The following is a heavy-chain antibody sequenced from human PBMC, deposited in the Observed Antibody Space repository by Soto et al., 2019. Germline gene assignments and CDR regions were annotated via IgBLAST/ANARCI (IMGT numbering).Heavy chain of an antibody. CDR1: GITFSNYG. CDR2: ISGSGVST. CDR3: AKIESRFFYDSTGYYPFDY. J-gene: IGHJ4*02. V-gene: IGHV3-23*01. Sequence: GGSLRLSCTPSGITFSNYGMHWVRQAPGKGLEWVSTISGSGVSTYYADSVMGRFTISRDNSKNTVYLQMNSLRAEDTAVYYCAKIESRFFYDSTGYYPFDYWGQGTLVTVSS. D-gene: IGHD3-22*01.